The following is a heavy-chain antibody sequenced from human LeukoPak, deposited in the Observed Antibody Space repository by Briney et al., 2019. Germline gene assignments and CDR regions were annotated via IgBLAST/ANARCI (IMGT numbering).Heavy chain of an antibody. D-gene: IGHD3-22*01. CDR2: IYYSGST. J-gene: IGHJ4*02. CDR3: ARQSGSGYPPSY. CDR1: GGSISSYY. Sequence: PSETLSLTCTVSGGSISSYYWSWIRQPPGKGLEWIGYIYYSGSTNYNPSLKSRVTISVDTSKNQFSLKLSSVTAADTAVYYCARQSGSGYPPSYWGQGTLVTVSS. V-gene: IGHV4-59*08.